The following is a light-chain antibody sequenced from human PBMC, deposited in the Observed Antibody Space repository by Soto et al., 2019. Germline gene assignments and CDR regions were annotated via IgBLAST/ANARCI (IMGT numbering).Light chain of an antibody. J-gene: IGKJ1*01. CDR1: QSVSSSY. CDR2: GAS. V-gene: IGKV3-20*01. CDR3: QQYFNWPLTWT. Sequence: EIVLTQSPGTLSLSPGERATLSCRASQSVSSSYLAWYQQKPGQAPRLLIYGASSRATGIPDRFTGSGSGIEFSLTISSLLSEDSAFYYCQQYFNWPLTWTFGPGTKVDIK.